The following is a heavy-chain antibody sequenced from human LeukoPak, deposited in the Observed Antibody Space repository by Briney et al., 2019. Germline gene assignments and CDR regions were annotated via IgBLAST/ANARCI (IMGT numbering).Heavy chain of an antibody. CDR1: GGSISSGGYS. V-gene: IGHV4-30-2*03. Sequence: SETPSLTCAVSGGSISSGGYSWSWIRQPPGKGLEWIGYIYYSGSTYYNPSLKSRVTISVDTSKNQFSLKLSSVTAADTAVYYCATATRYCSGGSCFRVQYYFDYWGQGTLVTVSS. J-gene: IGHJ4*02. D-gene: IGHD2-15*01. CDR3: ATATRYCSGGSCFRVQYYFDY. CDR2: IYYSGST.